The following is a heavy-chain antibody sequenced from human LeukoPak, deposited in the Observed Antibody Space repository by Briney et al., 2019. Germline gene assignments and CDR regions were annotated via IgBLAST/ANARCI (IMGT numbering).Heavy chain of an antibody. CDR1: GFTFSSYS. V-gene: IGHV3-48*04. D-gene: IGHD2-21*02. Sequence: GGSLRLSCAASGFTFSSYSMNWVRQAPGKGLEWVSYISTSSSTVYYADSVKGRFTISRDNARNSLYLQMNSLRAEDTAVYYRATGGAYCGGDCYNDAFDIWGQGTMVTVSS. CDR2: ISTSSSTV. J-gene: IGHJ3*02. CDR3: ATGGAYCGGDCYNDAFDI.